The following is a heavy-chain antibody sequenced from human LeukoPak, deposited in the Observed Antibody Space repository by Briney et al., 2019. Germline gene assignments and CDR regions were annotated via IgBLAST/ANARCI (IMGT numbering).Heavy chain of an antibody. CDR3: ARDRGQWLVPFNS. J-gene: IGHJ4*02. D-gene: IGHD6-19*01. CDR1: GGAVSRVSYY. CDR2: IFYSGST. Sequence: PSQTLSLTRTVSGGAVSRVSYYASWVRHPPGEGLGWIGYIFYSGSTNYNPSLKSRVTTSTDTSKNQFSLKLSSVTAADTAVYYCARDRGQWLVPFNSWGQGSLVTVSS. V-gene: IGHV4-61*01.